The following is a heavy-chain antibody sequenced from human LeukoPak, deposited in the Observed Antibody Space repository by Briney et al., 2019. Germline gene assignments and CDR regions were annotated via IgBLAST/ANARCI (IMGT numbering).Heavy chain of an antibody. J-gene: IGHJ4*02. V-gene: IGHV1-69*05. Sequence: ASVKVSCKASGGTFSSYAISWVRQAPGQGLEWMGGIIPIFGTANYAQKFQGRVTITTDESTSTAYMELSSLRAEDTAVYYCASNFGGSYFTPPGADDYWGQGTLVTVSS. D-gene: IGHD1-26*01. CDR1: GGTFSSYA. CDR3: ASNFGGSYFTPPGADDY. CDR2: IIPIFGTA.